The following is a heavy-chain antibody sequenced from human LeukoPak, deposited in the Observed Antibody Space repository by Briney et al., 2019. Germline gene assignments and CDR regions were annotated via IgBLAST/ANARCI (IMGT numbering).Heavy chain of an antibody. CDR2: IIPIFGTA. J-gene: IGHJ4*02. D-gene: IGHD6-13*01. CDR3: ARVSRGTAAGTHPTTSVMYFDY. CDR1: GGTFSSYA. Sequence: ASVKVSCKASGGTFSSYAISWVRQAPGQGLEWMGGIIPIFGTANYAQKFQGRVTITTDESTSTAYMELSSLRSEDTAVYYCARVSRGTAAGTHPTTSVMYFDYWGQGTLVTVSS. V-gene: IGHV1-69*05.